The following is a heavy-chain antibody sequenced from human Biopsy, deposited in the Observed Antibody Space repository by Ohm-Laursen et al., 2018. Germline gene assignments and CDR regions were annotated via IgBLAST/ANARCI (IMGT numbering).Heavy chain of an antibody. Sequence: SLRLSCAASGFHFSDYYMSWIRQAPGKGLEWISYIASSGGTTYYVDSVKGRFTISRDNAEKSLYLQMNSLRADDTAIYYCAKDLHNYGMDVWGQGTTVTVSS. J-gene: IGHJ6*02. CDR3: AKDLHNYGMDV. CDR2: IASSGGTT. CDR1: GFHFSDYY. V-gene: IGHV3-11*04.